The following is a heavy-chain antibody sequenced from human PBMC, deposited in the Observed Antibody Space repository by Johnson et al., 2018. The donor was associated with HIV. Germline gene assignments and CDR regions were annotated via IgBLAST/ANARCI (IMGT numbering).Heavy chain of an antibody. V-gene: IGHV3-30*03. J-gene: IGHJ3*02. Sequence: QVQLVESGGGVVQPGRSLRLSCAASGFTFSSYGMHWVRQAPGKGLECVAVISYDGSNKYYVDSVKGRFTISRDNAKNSVYLQMNSLRAEDTAVYYCARELGGSSLPFGAFDIWGQGTMVTVSS. D-gene: IGHD6-13*01. CDR3: ARELGGSSLPFGAFDI. CDR2: ISYDGSNK. CDR1: GFTFSSYG.